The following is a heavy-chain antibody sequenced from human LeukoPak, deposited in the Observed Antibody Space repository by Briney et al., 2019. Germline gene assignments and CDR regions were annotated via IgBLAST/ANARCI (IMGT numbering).Heavy chain of an antibody. CDR2: ISSSSSTI. V-gene: IGHV3-48*01. D-gene: IGHD3-16*01. CDR1: GFTFSSYS. Sequence: PGGSLRLSCAASGFTFSSYSMNWVRQAPGKGLEWVSYISSSSSTIYYADSVKGRFTISRDNAKNSLYLQMNSLRAEDTAVYYCARVGGENWFDSWGQGTLVTVSS. J-gene: IGHJ5*01. CDR3: ARVGGENWFDS.